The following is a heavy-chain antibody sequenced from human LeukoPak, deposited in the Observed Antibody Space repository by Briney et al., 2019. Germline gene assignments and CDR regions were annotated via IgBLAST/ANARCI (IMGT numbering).Heavy chain of an antibody. CDR1: GFTFSNYA. D-gene: IGHD3-22*01. J-gene: IGHJ4*02. CDR2: ISGSGGTT. Sequence: GGSLRLSCAASGFTFSNYALSWVRQAPGKGLEWVSTISGSGGTTYHADSVKGRFTISRDNSKNTLYLQMNSLRAEDTAVYYCAKGSVYDSSGLYYFDYWGQGTLVTVSS. CDR3: AKGSVYDSSGLYYFDY. V-gene: IGHV3-23*01.